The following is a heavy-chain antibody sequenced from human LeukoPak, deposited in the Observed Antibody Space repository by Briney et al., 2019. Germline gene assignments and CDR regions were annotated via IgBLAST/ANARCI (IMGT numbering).Heavy chain of an antibody. Sequence: GGSLRLSCAASGFTFSSYGMHWVRQAPGKGLEWVAFIRYDGSNKYYADSVKGRFTISRDNSKNTLYLQMNSLRAEDTAVYYCAKDRGYQLLLFDYWGQGTLVTVSS. CDR3: AKDRGYQLLLFDY. CDR1: GFTFSSYG. J-gene: IGHJ4*02. D-gene: IGHD2-2*01. V-gene: IGHV3-30*02. CDR2: IRYDGSNK.